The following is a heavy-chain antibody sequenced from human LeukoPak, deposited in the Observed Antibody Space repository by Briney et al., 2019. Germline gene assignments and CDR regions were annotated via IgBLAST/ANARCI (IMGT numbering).Heavy chain of an antibody. CDR1: GFTFSNYW. CDR3: ARDKIVGASKFDY. Sequence: PGGSLRLSCAVSGFTFSNYWMSWVRQAPGKGLEWVAHIKQDESEKYYVDSVKGRFTISRDNAKNSLYLQMNSLRAEDTAIYYCARDKIVGASKFDYWGQGTLVIVSS. CDR2: IKQDESEK. V-gene: IGHV3-7*01. D-gene: IGHD1-26*01. J-gene: IGHJ4*02.